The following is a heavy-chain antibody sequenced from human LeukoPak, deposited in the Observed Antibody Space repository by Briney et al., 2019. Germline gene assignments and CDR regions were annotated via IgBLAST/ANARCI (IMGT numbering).Heavy chain of an antibody. CDR1: GFTFSSYW. CDR3: ARSSRDGYNLIDYMDV. D-gene: IGHD5-24*01. V-gene: IGHV3-74*01. Sequence: GGSLRLSCAASGFTFSSYWMHWVRQAPGKGLVWVSRINTDGSSTSYADSVKGRFTISRDNAKNTLYLQMNSLRAEDTAVYYCARSSRDGYNLIDYMDVWGKGTTVTVSS. J-gene: IGHJ6*03. CDR2: INTDGSST.